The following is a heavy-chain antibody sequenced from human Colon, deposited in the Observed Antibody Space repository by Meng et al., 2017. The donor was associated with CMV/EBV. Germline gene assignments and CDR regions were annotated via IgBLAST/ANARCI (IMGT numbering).Heavy chain of an antibody. V-gene: IGHV1-18*01. CDR1: GYIFTSYG. D-gene: IGHD2-2*01. CDR2: ISANNGDT. CDR3: ARFLVVSAASKYYGMDV. J-gene: IGHJ6*02. Sequence: ASVKVSCKASGYIFTSYGISWVRQAPGQGLEWMGWISANNGDTNYAQKVQGRVTMTTDTSTNTAYLEVRSLRSDNTAVYYCARFLVVSAASKYYGMDVWGHGTTVTVSS.